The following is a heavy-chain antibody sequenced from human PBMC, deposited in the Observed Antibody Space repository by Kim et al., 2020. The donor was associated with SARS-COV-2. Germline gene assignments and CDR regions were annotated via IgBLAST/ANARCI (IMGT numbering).Heavy chain of an antibody. V-gene: IGHV3-64*01. D-gene: IGHD3-10*01. J-gene: IGHJ4*02. CDR1: GFTFSSYS. CDR2: ISSDGVGT. Sequence: GSLRLSCAASGFTFSSYSMHWVRQAPGKGLEYVSAISSDGVGTYYGNSVKGRFTVSRDNSKNTLYLQMGSLRAEDVAVYYCARTVFPGGAYFFDSWGQG. CDR3: ARTVFPGGAYFFDS.